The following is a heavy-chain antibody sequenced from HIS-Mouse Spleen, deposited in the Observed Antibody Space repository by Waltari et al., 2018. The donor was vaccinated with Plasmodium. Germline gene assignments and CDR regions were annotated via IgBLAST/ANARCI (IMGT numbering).Heavy chain of an antibody. V-gene: IGHV2-70*15. CDR2: IDWDDDK. CDR3: ARHKKRGQLVRGYFDY. J-gene: IGHJ4*02. CDR1: GFSLSTSGMC. D-gene: IGHD6-6*01. Sequence: QVTLRESGPALVKPTQTLTLTCTFSGFSLSTSGMCVSWIRQPPGKALEWLARIDWDDDKYSSTSLKTRLTSTKDTSKNQVVLTMTNMDPVDTATYYCARHKKRGQLVRGYFDYWGQGTLVTVSS.